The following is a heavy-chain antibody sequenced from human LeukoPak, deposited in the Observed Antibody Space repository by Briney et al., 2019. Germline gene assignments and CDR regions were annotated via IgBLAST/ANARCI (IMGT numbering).Heavy chain of an antibody. CDR2: IYTSGST. V-gene: IGHV4-4*07. J-gene: IGHJ5*02. Sequence: PSETLSLTCTVSGCSISSYYWSWIRQPDGKGLEWIGRIYTSGSTNYNPSLKSRVTMSVDTSKNQFSLKLSSVTAADTAVYYCARHDYGDYDEINWFDPWGQGTLVTVSS. D-gene: IGHD4-17*01. CDR1: GCSISSYY. CDR3: ARHDYGDYDEINWFDP.